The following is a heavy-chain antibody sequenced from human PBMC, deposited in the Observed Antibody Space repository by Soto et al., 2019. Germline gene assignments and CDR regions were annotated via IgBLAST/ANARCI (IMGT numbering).Heavy chain of an antibody. V-gene: IGHV3-30*18. CDR3: AKDYGITGTTLYYFDY. CDR1: GFTFSSYG. J-gene: IGHJ4*02. D-gene: IGHD1-20*01. Sequence: GGSLRLSCAASGFTFSSYGMHWVRQAPGKGLEWVAVISYDGSNKYYADSVKGRFTISRDNSKNTLYLQMNSLRAEDTAVYYCAKDYGITGTTLYYFDYWGQGTLVTVSS. CDR2: ISYDGSNK.